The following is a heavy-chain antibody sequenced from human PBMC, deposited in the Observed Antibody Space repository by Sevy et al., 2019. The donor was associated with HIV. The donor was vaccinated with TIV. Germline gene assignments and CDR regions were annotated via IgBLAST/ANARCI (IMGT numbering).Heavy chain of an antibody. CDR1: GFTFSSYA. CDR2: ISYDGSNK. D-gene: IGHD2-2*02. Sequence: GGSLRLSCAASGFTFSSYAMHWVRQAPGKGLEWVAVISYDGSNKYYADSVKGRFTISRDNSKNTLYLQMNSLRAEDTAGYYCARGGGGVCSSTSCYTGGDAFDIWGQGTMVTVSS. J-gene: IGHJ3*02. V-gene: IGHV3-30*04. CDR3: ARGGGGVCSSTSCYTGGDAFDI.